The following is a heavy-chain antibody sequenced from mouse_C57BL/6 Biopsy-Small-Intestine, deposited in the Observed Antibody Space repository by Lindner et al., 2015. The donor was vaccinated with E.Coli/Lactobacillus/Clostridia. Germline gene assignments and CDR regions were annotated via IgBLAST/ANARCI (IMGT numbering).Heavy chain of an antibody. D-gene: IGHD6-2*01. CDR1: GYTFTGYY. Sequence: SVKVSCKASGYTFTGYYMHWVRQAPGQGLEWMGWINPNSGGTNYAQKFQGRVTMTGDTSISTAYMELSSLRSDDTAVYYCAREVRAAAGPRLADYWGRGNPGHRLL. J-gene: IGHJ4*01. V-gene: IGHV1-53*01. CDR2: INPNSGGT. CDR3: AREVRAAAGPRLADY.